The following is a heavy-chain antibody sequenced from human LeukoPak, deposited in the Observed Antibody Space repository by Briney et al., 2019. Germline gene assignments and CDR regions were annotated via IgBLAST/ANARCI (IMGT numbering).Heavy chain of an antibody. CDR2: IKQDGSEK. V-gene: IGHV3-7*01. CDR1: GFTFDDYA. Sequence: GGSLRLSCAASGFTFDDYAMHWVRQAPGKGLEWVANIKQDGSEKYYVDSVKGRFTISRDNAKNSLYLQMNSLRAEDTAVYYCALATTYYFDYWGQGTLVTVSS. D-gene: IGHD5-12*01. J-gene: IGHJ4*02. CDR3: ALATTYYFDY.